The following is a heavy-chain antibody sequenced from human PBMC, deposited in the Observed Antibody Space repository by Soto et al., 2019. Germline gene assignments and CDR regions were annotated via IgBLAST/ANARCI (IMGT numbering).Heavy chain of an antibody. CDR1: GFAFSSHP. D-gene: IGHD6-6*01. Sequence: GGSLRLSCAASGFAFSSHPMSWVRQAPERGLEWVSGISDSGGLTYNADSVKGRFTISRDNSKNTLYLQMNSLRAEDTALYYCARRAFGSSRSFDIWGQGTMVTVSS. CDR2: ISDSGGLT. J-gene: IGHJ3*02. V-gene: IGHV3-23*01. CDR3: ARRAFGSSRSFDI.